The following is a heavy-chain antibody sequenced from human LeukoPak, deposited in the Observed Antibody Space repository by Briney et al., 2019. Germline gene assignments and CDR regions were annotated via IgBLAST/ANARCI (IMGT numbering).Heavy chain of an antibody. CDR2: MYDSENT. V-gene: IGHV4-39*07. D-gene: IGHD5-18*01. CDR1: GVSISSNSYY. Sequence: PSETLSLTCTVSGVSISSNSYYWGWIRQPPGKGLEWIGNMYDSENTYYNTSLKSRLTISVDTSKNQFSLRLNSVTAADSAVYYCARGIQVWLMSRRCFDYWGQGILVTVSS. CDR3: ARGIQVWLMSRRCFDY. J-gene: IGHJ4*02.